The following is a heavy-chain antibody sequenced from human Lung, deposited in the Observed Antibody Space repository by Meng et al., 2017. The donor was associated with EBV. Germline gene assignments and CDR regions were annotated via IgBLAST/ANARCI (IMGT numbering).Heavy chain of an antibody. CDR1: GGSFTAYY. V-gene: IGHV4-34*01. J-gene: IGHJ5*01. CDR2: VTHSGST. Sequence: GKRQEGGAGLWRPSGPPSLTRGAYGGSFTAYYWTWIRQAPGKGPEWIGEVTHSGSTTYNPSLASRVSISVDKPKKQFSLTLNSVTAADTAVYYCAKGRANYFGSKHNYFDSWGQGTLVTRLL. D-gene: IGHD3-10*01. CDR3: AKGRANYFGSKHNYFDS.